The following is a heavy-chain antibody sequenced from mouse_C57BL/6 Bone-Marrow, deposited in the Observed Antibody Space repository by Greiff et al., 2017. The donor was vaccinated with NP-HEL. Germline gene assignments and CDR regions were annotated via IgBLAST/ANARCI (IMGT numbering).Heavy chain of an antibody. CDR3: TGLLRYPYYFDY. J-gene: IGHJ2*01. V-gene: IGHV1-15*01. D-gene: IGHD1-1*01. CDR1: GYTFTDYE. Sequence: QVQLKESGAELVRPGASVTLSCKASGYTFTDYEMHWVKQTPVHGLEWIGAIDPETGGTAYNQKFKGKAILTADKSSSTAYMELRSLTSEDSAVYYCTGLLRYPYYFDYWGQGTTLTVSS. CDR2: IDPETGGT.